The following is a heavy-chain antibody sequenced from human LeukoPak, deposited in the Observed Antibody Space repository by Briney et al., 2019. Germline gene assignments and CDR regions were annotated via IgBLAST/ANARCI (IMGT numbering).Heavy chain of an antibody. CDR1: GVSFSGNY. J-gene: IGHJ4*02. D-gene: IGHD3-22*01. CDR3: ARGGDSTGYNY. Sequence: SETLSLTCGVYGVSFSGNYWTWIRQPPEEGLEWIGEINHSGGIYYNPSLKSRVTISVDTSKNQFSLKLSSVTAADTAVYYCARGGDSTGYNYWGQGTLVTVSS. V-gene: IGHV4-34*01. CDR2: INHSGGI.